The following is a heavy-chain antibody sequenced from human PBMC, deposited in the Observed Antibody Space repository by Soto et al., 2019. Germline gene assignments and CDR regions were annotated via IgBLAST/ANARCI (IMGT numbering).Heavy chain of an antibody. CDR1: GFTFSSYW. D-gene: IGHD5-12*01. Sequence: EVQLVESGGGLVQPGGSLRLSCAASGFTFSSYWMSWVRQAPGKGLEWVATINQDGSEKYYVDSVKGRFTISRDNAKNSLFLQMNSLRAEDMSVYYCARLMSVASSWFDPWGQGTLVTVSS. J-gene: IGHJ5*02. CDR3: ARLMSVASSWFDP. CDR2: INQDGSEK. V-gene: IGHV3-7*01.